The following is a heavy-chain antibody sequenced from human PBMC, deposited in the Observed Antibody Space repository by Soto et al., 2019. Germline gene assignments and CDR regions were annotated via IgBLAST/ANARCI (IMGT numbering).Heavy chain of an antibody. V-gene: IGHV3-23*01. CDR2: ISGSGGST. CDR1: GFTFSSYA. Sequence: PGGSLRLSCAASGFTFSSYAMSWVRQAPGKGLEWVSAISGSGGSTYYADSVKGRFTISRDNSKNTLYLQMNSLRAEDTAVYYCAKDVRPDNGYDFWSGYYRNYYYGMDVWGQGTTVTVSS. J-gene: IGHJ6*02. CDR3: AKDVRPDNGYDFWSGYYRNYYYGMDV. D-gene: IGHD3-3*01.